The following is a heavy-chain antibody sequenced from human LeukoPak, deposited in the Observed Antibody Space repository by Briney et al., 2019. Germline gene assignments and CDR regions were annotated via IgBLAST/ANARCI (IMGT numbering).Heavy chain of an antibody. CDR3: AKDVGYCSSTTCYKPFDY. J-gene: IGHJ4*02. Sequence: GGSLRLSCAGSGFTFRFYAMTWVRQAPGKGLEWVSGITGDASVTYDADSVKGRFTISRDNSKNTLYLQMNSLRAEDTAVYYCAKDVGYCSSTTCYKPFDYWGQGTLVTVSS. CDR1: GFTFRFYA. CDR2: ITGDASVT. V-gene: IGHV3-23*01. D-gene: IGHD2-2*02.